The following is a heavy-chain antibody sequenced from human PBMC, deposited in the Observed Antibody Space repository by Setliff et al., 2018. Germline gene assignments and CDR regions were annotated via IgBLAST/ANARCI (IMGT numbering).Heavy chain of an antibody. CDR2: INQAGSAK. CDR3: ARDQFRNSGGLYS. V-gene: IGHV3-7*01. Sequence: GESLKISCAASGFTFSSFWMSWVRQAPGKGLEWVANINQAGSAKYYVDSVKGRFTISRDNAKNSLYLQMNSLRAEDTAVYFCARDQFRNSGGLYSWGQGTLVTVSS. D-gene: IGHD1-7*01. CDR1: GFTFSSFW. J-gene: IGHJ5*02.